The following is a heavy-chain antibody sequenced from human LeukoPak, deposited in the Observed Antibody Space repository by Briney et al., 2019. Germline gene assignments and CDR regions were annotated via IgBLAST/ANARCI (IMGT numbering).Heavy chain of an antibody. D-gene: IGHD4-23*01. J-gene: IGHJ4*02. CDR1: GGSISSSSYY. CDR2: IYYSGST. Sequence: SETLSLTCTVSGGSISSSSYYWGWIRQPPGKGLEWIGYIYYSGSTNYNPSLKSRVTISVDTSKNQFSLKLSSVTAADTAVYYCARHQTVVTIFDYWGQGTLVTVSS. V-gene: IGHV4-61*05. CDR3: ARHQTVVTIFDY.